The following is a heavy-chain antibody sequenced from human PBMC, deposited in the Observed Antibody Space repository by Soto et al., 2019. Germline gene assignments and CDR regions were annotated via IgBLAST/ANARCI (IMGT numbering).Heavy chain of an antibody. CDR1: GYTFTSYY. D-gene: IGHD2-8*01. Sequence: AASVKVSCKASGYTFTSYYMHWVRQAPGQGLEWMGIINPSGGSTSYAQKFQGRVTMTRDTSTSTVYMELSSLRSEDTAVYYCARGPGCTNGVCVTRGGYYYYYMDVWGKGTTVTVSS. J-gene: IGHJ6*03. CDR3: ARGPGCTNGVCVTRGGYYYYYMDV. CDR2: INPSGGST. V-gene: IGHV1-46*03.